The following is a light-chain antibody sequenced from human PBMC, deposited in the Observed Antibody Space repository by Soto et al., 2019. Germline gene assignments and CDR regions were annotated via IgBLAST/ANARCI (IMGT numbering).Light chain of an antibody. CDR3: QLWDVGSDHYV. Sequence: SYELTQSPSVSLAPGETARISCEGNNIGDKLVHWYQQRPGQAPVLVIYFDSERPLGIPERFSGSNSGNTATLIITRVEAGDEADYYCQLWDVGSDHYVFGSGTKVTVL. J-gene: IGLJ1*01. CDR2: FDS. V-gene: IGLV3-21*04. CDR1: NIGDKL.